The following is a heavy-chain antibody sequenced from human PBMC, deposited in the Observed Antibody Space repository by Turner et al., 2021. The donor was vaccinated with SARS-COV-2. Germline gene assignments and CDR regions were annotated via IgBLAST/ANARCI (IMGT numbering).Heavy chain of an antibody. Sequence: QVQLVQSGAEVKKPGASVKVSCKISGHTLTDLTMYWGRQAPGRGLEWMGSFDPEDGETIYAQNFQGRVTITEDTSTDTAYMELSSLRSEDTAVCFCATGYQLQVNGFDPWGQGTLVTVSS. D-gene: IGHD2-2*01. J-gene: IGHJ5*01. CDR1: GHTLTDLT. V-gene: IGHV1-24*01. CDR3: ATGYQLQVNGFDP. CDR2: FDPEDGET.